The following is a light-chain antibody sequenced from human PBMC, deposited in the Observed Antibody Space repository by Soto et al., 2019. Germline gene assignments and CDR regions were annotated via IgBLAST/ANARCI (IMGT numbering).Light chain of an antibody. V-gene: IGKV3-11*01. CDR3: QQRNTWPPVT. Sequence: EIVLTQSPATLSLSPAQRATLFCWASQNVNNYLAWYQQKPGQAPRLLIFGASSRATGLPARFSGSGSGADFTLTISSLEPEDLAIYYGQQRNTWPPVTVGQGTRREIK. CDR1: QNVNNY. J-gene: IGKJ5*01. CDR2: GAS.